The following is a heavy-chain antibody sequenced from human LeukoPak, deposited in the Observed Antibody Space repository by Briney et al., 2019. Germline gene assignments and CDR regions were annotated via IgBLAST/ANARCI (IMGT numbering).Heavy chain of an antibody. J-gene: IGHJ4*02. Sequence: ASVKVSCKASGHTFTGYYMHWVRQAPGQGLEWMGWINANSGDTNYAQKFQGRVTMTRDTSISTAYMELSRLRSDDTAVYYCVRIYYGPDYWGQGTLVTVSS. V-gene: IGHV1-2*02. CDR2: INANSGDT. D-gene: IGHD4-17*01. CDR1: GHTFTGYY. CDR3: VRIYYGPDY.